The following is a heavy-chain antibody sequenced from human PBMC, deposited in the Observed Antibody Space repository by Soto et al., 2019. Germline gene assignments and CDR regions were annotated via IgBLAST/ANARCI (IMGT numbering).Heavy chain of an antibody. Sequence: QVQLQESGPGLVKPSETLSLTCTVSGGSISSYYWSWIRQPPGKGLEWIGYIYYSGSTNYNPSLKSRVTISVDTSKNQCSLKLSSVTAADTAVYYCARMEEGASPNAFDIWGQGTMVTVSS. CDR3: ARMEEGASPNAFDI. CDR1: GGSISSYY. D-gene: IGHD1-26*01. J-gene: IGHJ3*02. V-gene: IGHV4-59*01. CDR2: IYYSGST.